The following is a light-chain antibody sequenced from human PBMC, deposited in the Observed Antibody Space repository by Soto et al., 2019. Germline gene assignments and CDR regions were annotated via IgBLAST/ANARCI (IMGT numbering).Light chain of an antibody. CDR3: SSYAGSNILL. J-gene: IGLJ2*01. Sequence: QSALTQPPSASGSPEQSITISCTGTSSDVGGYNYVSWYQQHPGSAPKLIIHEVNKRPSGVPDRFSGSKSGNTASLTVTGLQAEDEADYYCSSYAGSNILLFGEGTKLTVL. CDR1: SSDVGGYNY. V-gene: IGLV2-8*01. CDR2: EVN.